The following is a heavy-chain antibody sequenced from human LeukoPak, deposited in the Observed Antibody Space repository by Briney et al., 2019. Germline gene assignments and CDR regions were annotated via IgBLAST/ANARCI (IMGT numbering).Heavy chain of an antibody. CDR1: GYTFTVYY. D-gene: IGHD3-10*01. CDR3: ARAQKPSYYYGSGTNLFDY. J-gene: IGHJ4*02. Sequence: ASVKVSCTASGYTFTVYYMHWVRQAPGQGLEWMGWINPNSGGTNYAQKFQGRVTMTRDTSISTAYMELSRLRSDDTAVYYCARAQKPSYYYGSGTNLFDYWGQGTLVTVSS. CDR2: INPNSGGT. V-gene: IGHV1-2*02.